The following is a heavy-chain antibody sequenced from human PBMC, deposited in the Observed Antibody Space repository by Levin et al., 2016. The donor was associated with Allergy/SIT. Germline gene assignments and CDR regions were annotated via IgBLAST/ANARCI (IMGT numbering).Heavy chain of an antibody. CDR2: ISGYSGST. CDR1: GFVFTDYH. V-gene: IGHV1-18*01. D-gene: IGHD5-18*01. CDR3: ARGNSFDTAMVLDY. J-gene: IGHJ4*02. Sequence: ASVKVSCKTSGFVFTDYHITWVRQAPGEGLEWMGWISGYSGSTNTAPRFQGRVTMTTDTSTSTAYMELRSLRSVDTAIYYCARGNSFDTAMVLDYWGQGTLVTVSS.